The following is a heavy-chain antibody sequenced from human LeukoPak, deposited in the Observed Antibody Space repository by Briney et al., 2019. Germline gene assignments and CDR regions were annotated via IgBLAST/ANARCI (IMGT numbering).Heavy chain of an antibody. Sequence: PSQTLSLTCTVSGGSISSGGYYWSWIRQPPGKGLEWIGEINHSGSTNYNPSLKSRVTISVDTSKNQFSLKLSSVTAADTAVYYCASPGRHSSSWGQGTLVTVSS. V-gene: IGHV4-30-2*01. CDR1: GGSISSGGYY. CDR2: INHSGST. D-gene: IGHD6-13*01. CDR3: ASPGRHSSS. J-gene: IGHJ4*02.